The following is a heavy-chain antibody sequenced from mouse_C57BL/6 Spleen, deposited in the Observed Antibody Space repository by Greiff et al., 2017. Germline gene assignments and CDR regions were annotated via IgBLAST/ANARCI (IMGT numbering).Heavy chain of an antibody. CDR2: IYPRDGST. J-gene: IGHJ4*01. CDR3: ARRAYYSNYGDYAMDY. D-gene: IGHD2-5*01. V-gene: IGHV1-85*01. Sequence: VQLVESGPELVKPGASVKLSCKASGYTFTSYDINWVKQRPGQGLEWIGWIYPRDGSTKYNEKFKGKATLTVDTSSSTAYMELRSLTSEDSAVYVCARRAYYSNYGDYAMDYWGQGTSVTVSS. CDR1: GYTFTSYD.